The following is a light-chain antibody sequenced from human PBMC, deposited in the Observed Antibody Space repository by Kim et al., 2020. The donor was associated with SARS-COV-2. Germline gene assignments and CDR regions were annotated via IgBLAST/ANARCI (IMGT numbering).Light chain of an antibody. CDR1: NNNVGNQG. CDR2: RNN. V-gene: IGLV10-54*04. J-gene: IGLJ3*02. CDR3: SAWDSSLNVWV. Sequence: RTATPTCTGNNNNVGNQGAAWLQQHQGHPPKLLSYRNNNRPSGISERFSASRSGDTASLTITGLQPEDETDYYCSAWDSSLNVWVFGGGTQLTVL.